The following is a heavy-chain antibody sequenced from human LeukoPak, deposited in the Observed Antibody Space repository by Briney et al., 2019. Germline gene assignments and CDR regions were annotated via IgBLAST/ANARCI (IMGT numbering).Heavy chain of an antibody. Sequence: PSETLSLTCIVSGGSISSSTFYWGWTRPPPGQGLEWVGSIYNSGSTYYNPSHKRRATTSEETSKKQFLRKQSSVTAAATAVYYCALWYQLLVPHIDPLRFDIWGQGTMVTVS. CDR3: ALWYQLLVPHIDPLRFDI. CDR2: IYNSGST. V-gene: IGHV4-39*01. J-gene: IGHJ3*02. CDR1: GGSISSSTFY. D-gene: IGHD2-2*01.